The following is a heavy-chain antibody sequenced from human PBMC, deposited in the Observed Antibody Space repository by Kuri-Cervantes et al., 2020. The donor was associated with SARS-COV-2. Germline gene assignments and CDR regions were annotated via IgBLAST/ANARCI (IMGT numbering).Heavy chain of an antibody. CDR2: VRGKANNYAT. D-gene: IGHD1-7*01. CDR1: GFLFSASA. CDR3: AKASNYVGGYFDY. J-gene: IGHJ4*02. Sequence: GGSLRLSCEVSGFLFSASAIHWVRQGSGKGLEWVGRVRGKANNYATAYAASVKGRFTISRDNSKNTLYLQMNSLRAEDTAVYYCAKASNYVGGYFDYWGQGTLVTVSS. V-gene: IGHV3-73*01.